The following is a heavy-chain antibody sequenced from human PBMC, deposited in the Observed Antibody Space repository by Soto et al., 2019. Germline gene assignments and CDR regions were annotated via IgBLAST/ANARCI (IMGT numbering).Heavy chain of an antibody. CDR3: TTVHSSGWSQTSDY. J-gene: IGHJ4*02. CDR1: GFTFSNAW. CDR2: IKSKTDGGTT. V-gene: IGHV3-15*01. Sequence: GGSLRLSCAASGFTFSNAWMIWVRQAPGKGLEWVGRIKSKTDGGTTDYAAPVKGRFTISRDDSKNTLYLQMNSLKTEDTAVYYCTTVHSSGWSQTSDYWGQGTLVTVSS. D-gene: IGHD6-19*01.